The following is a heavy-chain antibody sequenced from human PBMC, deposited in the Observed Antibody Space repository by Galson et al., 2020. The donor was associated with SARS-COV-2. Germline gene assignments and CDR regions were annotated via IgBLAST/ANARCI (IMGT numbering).Heavy chain of an antibody. CDR3: ARGDMGNDYFDY. D-gene: IGHD7-27*01. CDR1: GFTFSSYA. Sequence: SCAASGFTFSSYAMSWVRQAPGKGLEWVSRIYSEGSSTSYADSVKGRFTISGDNAKNTLYLQMNSLRAEDTAVYYCARGDMGNDYFDYWGQGTLGTVSS. V-gene: IGHV3-74*01. J-gene: IGHJ4*02. CDR2: IYSEGSST.